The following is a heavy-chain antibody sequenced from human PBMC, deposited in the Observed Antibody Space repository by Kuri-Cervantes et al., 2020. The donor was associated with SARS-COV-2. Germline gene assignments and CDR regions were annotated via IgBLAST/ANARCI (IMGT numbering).Heavy chain of an antibody. CDR2: ISGSGGST. CDR3: ARDILVLGHNWFDP. CDR1: GFAFRGNA. D-gene: IGHD2-2*01. V-gene: IGHV3-23*01. Sequence: LSLTCAASGFAFRGNAMSWVRQAPGKGLEWVSAISGSGGSTYYADSVKGRFTISRDNSKNTLYLQMNSLRAEDTAVYYCARDILVLGHNWFDPWGQGTLVTVSS. J-gene: IGHJ5*02.